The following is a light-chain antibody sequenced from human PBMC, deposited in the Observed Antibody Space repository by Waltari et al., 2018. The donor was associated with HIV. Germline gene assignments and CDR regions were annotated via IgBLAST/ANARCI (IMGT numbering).Light chain of an antibody. Sequence: DIQMTQSPSSLSASVGDGVTITCRASQSISRYLNWYQQKPGKAPKLLIHSTSSLQRGVPSRFSGSGSGTEFTLTISGLQFEDAATYYCQQSYTSPHTVGQGTNVEIK. CDR1: QSISRY. V-gene: IGKV1-39*01. CDR2: STS. CDR3: QQSYTSPHT. J-gene: IGKJ2*01.